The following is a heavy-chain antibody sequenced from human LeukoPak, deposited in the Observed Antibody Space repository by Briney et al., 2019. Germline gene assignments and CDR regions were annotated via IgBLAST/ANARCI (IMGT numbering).Heavy chain of an antibody. J-gene: IGHJ3*02. CDR3: ARSKSWYSTDASDI. D-gene: IGHD2-15*01. CDR2: TNGDGSNT. Sequence: PGGSLRLSCAASGFTFSSHWMHWVRQAPGKGLVWVSRTNGDGSNTTYADSVKGRFTISRDNAKNTLYLQMNSLRAEDTAVYHCARSKSWYSTDASDIWGQGTMVTVSS. V-gene: IGHV3-74*03. CDR1: GFTFSSHW.